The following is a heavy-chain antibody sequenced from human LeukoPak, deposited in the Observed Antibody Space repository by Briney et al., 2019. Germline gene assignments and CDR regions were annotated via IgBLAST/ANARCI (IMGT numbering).Heavy chain of an antibody. CDR1: GFSFSRYG. V-gene: IGHV3-30*02. J-gene: IGHJ4*02. CDR3: AKQRSYYGSGSYYFDY. D-gene: IGHD3-10*01. Sequence: PGGSLRLSCAASGFSFSRYGMHWVRQAPGKGLEWVAFILFDGSNKYYTDSVKGRFTISRDDSKNTLFLQMKSLRAEDTALYYCAKQRSYYGSGSYYFDYWGQGTLVTVSS. CDR2: ILFDGSNK.